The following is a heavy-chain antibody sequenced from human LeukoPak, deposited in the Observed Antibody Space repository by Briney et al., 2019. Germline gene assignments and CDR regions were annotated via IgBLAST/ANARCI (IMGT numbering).Heavy chain of an antibody. Sequence: GGSLRLSCAASGFTFDDYGMSWVRQAPGKGLEWVSGINWNGGSTGYAGSVKGRFTISRDNAKNSLYLQMNSLRAEDTAVYYCARVSVVDYYGSGSYQHFDYWGQGTLVTVSS. J-gene: IGHJ4*02. CDR1: GFTFDDYG. D-gene: IGHD3-10*01. V-gene: IGHV3-20*04. CDR2: INWNGGST. CDR3: ARVSVVDYYGSGSYQHFDY.